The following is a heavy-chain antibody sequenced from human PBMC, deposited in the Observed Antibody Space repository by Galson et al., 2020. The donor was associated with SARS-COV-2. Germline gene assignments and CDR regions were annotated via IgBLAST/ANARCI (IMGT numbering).Heavy chain of an antibody. V-gene: IGHV3-49*03. CDR3: SRVGNGDFYTFDF. D-gene: IGHD2-21*02. CDR2: IRSKPYDETT. Sequence: GGSLRLSCTTSGFMFGDYTLTWFRQAPGRGLEWVASIRSKPYDETTQYAASVKGRFTISRDDSKSIAYLQMNSLTTEDTAVYYCSRVGNGDFYTFDFWGPGTMVTVSS. J-gene: IGHJ3*01. CDR1: GFMFGDYT.